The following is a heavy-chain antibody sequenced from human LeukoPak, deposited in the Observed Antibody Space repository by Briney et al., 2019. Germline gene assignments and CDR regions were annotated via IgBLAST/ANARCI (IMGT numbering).Heavy chain of an antibody. CDR1: GFTFSSYS. Sequence: GGSLRLSCAASGFTFSSYSMNWVRQAPGKGLEWVSSISSSSSYIYYAGSVKGRFTISRDNSKNTLYLQMNSLRAEDTAVYYCAREPPINCSGGSCNSYYYYGMDVWGQGTTVTVSS. V-gene: IGHV3-21*01. CDR2: ISSSSSYI. D-gene: IGHD2-15*01. CDR3: AREPPINCSGGSCNSYYYYGMDV. J-gene: IGHJ6*02.